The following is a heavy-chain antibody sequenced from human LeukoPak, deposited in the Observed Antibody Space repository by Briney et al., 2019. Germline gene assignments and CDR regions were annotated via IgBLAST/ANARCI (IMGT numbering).Heavy chain of an antibody. J-gene: IGHJ4*02. CDR1: GYTFTGYY. CDR2: INPNSGGT. D-gene: IGHD3/OR15-3a*01. V-gene: IGHV1-2*02. Sequence: ASVKVSCKASGYTFTGYYMHWVRQAPGQGLEWMGWINPNSGGTNYAQKFQGRVTMTRDTSISTAYMELSRLRSDDTAVYYCAKDLWTFPDAHGNPRAFDYWGQGTLVTVSS. CDR3: AKDLWTFPDAHGNPRAFDY.